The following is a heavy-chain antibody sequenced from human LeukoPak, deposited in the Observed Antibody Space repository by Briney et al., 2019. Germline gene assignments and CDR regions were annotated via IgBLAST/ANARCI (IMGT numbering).Heavy chain of an antibody. CDR2: IRSKAYGGTT. V-gene: IGHV3-49*04. CDR1: GFTFSSYS. Sequence: PGGSLRLSCAASGFTFSSYSMNWVRQAPGKGLEWVGFIRSKAYGGTTEYAASVKGRFTISRDDSKSIAYLQMNSLKTEDTAVYYCTTGSLWFGELPLDYWGQGTLVTVSS. J-gene: IGHJ4*02. D-gene: IGHD3-10*01. CDR3: TTGSLWFGELPLDY.